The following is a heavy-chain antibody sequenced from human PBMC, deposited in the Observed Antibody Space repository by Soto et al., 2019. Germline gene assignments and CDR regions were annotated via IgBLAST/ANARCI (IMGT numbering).Heavy chain of an antibody. CDR2: MNPNSCNS. CDR3: ARYHYYYWMDV. Sequence: QVQLVQSGAEVRKPGASVKVSCKASGYTFTTYDITWVRPATGQGLEWMGWMNPNSCNSVYAQKFQGRVTMTRNTSINTAYMERTSLTSDDTAVYSCARYHYYYWMDVWGQGPTVTVSS. V-gene: IGHV1-8*01. J-gene: IGHJ6*02. CDR1: GYTFTTYD. D-gene: IGHD3-22*01.